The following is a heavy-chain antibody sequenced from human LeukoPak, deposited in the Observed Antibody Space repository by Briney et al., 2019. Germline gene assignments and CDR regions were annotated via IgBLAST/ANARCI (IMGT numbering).Heavy chain of an antibody. Sequence: PSETLSLTCTVSGGSISSGSYYWSWIRQPAGKGLEWIGRIYTSGSTNYNPSLKSRVTISVDTSKNQFSLKLSSVTAADTAVYYCARGSRDYSTKGPYYYYYMDVWGKGTTVTVPS. CDR2: IYTSGST. D-gene: IGHD4-11*01. CDR3: ARGSRDYSTKGPYYYYYMDV. J-gene: IGHJ6*03. V-gene: IGHV4-61*02. CDR1: GGSISSGSYY.